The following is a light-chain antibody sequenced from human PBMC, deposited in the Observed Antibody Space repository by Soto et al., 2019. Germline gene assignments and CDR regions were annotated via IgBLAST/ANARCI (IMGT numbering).Light chain of an antibody. CDR3: QQRNKWPPVFT. Sequence: EIVLTQSPATLSLSPGEKATLSFRASQSVANYLAWYQQKPGQAPRLLIYDASNRATGIPARFSGSGSGTDFTLTISSLEPEDFAVYYCQQRNKWPPVFTFGPGTKVDIK. V-gene: IGKV3-11*01. J-gene: IGKJ3*01. CDR1: QSVANY. CDR2: DAS.